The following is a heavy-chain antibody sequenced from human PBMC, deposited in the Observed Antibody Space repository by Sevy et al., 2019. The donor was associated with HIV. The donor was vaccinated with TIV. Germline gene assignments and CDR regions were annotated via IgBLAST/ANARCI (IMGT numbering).Heavy chain of an antibody. V-gene: IGHV3-30-3*01. J-gene: IGHJ4*02. CDR3: ARDVSGGERLGKLLAYFDY. Sequence: GGSLRLSCAASGFPFTTYAVHWVRQAPGKGLEWLAVISFNGGNKFYADSVRGRFTISRDNSENTMYLQMSSLRVEDTAMYYCARDVSGGERLGKLLAYFDYWGQGTLVTVST. CDR1: GFPFTTYA. CDR2: ISFNGGNK. D-gene: IGHD3-16*01.